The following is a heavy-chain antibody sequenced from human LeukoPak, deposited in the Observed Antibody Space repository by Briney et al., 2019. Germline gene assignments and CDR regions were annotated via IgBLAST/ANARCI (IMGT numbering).Heavy chain of an antibody. CDR2: IYYRGST. CDR3: ARGCGCYDFDY. D-gene: IGHD1-26*01. J-gene: IGHJ4*02. V-gene: IGHV4-59*01. Sequence: SETLSLTCTISGGSITSYYWSWLRQPPGKGLEWIGYIYYRGSTNYNPSLKSRVTISVDTSKNQFSLKLNSVTAADTAVYYCARGCGCYDFDYWGQGTLVTVST. CDR1: GGSITSYY.